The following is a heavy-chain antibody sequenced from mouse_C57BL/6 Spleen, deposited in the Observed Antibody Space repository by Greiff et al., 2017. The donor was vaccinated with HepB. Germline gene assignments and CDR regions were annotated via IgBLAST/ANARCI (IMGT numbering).Heavy chain of an antibody. CDR1: GYTFTSYW. D-gene: IGHD1-1*01. CDR3: ARANYGSKRDYAMDY. J-gene: IGHJ4*01. Sequence: VKLQQPGAELVKPGASVKLSCKASGYTFTSYWMHWVKQRPGQGLEWIGMIHPNSGSTNYNEKFKSKATLTVDKSSSTAYMQLSSLTSADSAVYYCARANYGSKRDYAMDYWGQGTSVTVSS. CDR2: IHPNSGST. V-gene: IGHV1-64*01.